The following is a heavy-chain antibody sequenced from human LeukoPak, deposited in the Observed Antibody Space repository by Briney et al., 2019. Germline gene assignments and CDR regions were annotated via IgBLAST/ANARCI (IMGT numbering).Heavy chain of an antibody. D-gene: IGHD6-13*01. Sequence: GGSLRLSCAASGFTFSNYLMIWVRQAPETGLEWVSAINTGGDATFYAASVKGRFTISRDNSKNTLYLQMNSLKAEDTAIYYCARDPNYGSTWYVNWFDPWGQGTLVTVSS. CDR1: GFTFSNYL. J-gene: IGHJ5*02. CDR2: INTGGDAT. V-gene: IGHV3-23*01. CDR3: ARDPNYGSTWYVNWFDP.